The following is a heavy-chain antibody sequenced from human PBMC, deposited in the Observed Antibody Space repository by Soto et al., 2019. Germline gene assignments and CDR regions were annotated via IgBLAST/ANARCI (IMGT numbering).Heavy chain of an antibody. CDR2: IYYSGST. Sequence: SETLSLTCTVSCGSISSGGYYWSWIRQHPGKGLEWIGYIYYSGSTYYNPSLKSRVTISVDTSKNQFSLKLSSVTAADTAVYYCASFRGPLFQLHWFDPWGQGTLVTVSS. CDR3: ASFRGPLFQLHWFDP. V-gene: IGHV4-31*03. J-gene: IGHJ5*02. CDR1: CGSISSGGYY. D-gene: IGHD6-6*01.